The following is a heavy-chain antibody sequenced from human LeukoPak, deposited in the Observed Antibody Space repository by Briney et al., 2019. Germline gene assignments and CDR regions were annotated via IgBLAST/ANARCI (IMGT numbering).Heavy chain of an antibody. CDR3: ARGPPRSSYAFDI. V-gene: IGHV4-34*01. CDR1: GGSFSGYY. Sequence: NPSETLSLTCAVYGGSFSGYYWSWIRQPPGKGLEWIGEINHSGSTNYNPSLKSRVTISLDTSKNQFSLKLSSVTAADTAVYYCARGPPRSSYAFDIWGQGTMVTVSS. D-gene: IGHD6-6*01. CDR2: INHSGST. J-gene: IGHJ3*02.